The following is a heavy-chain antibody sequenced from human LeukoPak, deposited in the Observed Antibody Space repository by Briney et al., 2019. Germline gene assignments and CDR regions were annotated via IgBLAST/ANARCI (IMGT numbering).Heavy chain of an antibody. CDR2: ISSNGGTT. V-gene: IGHV3-64D*06. CDR3: VKVKGPYDIFTGYFDY. J-gene: IGHJ4*02. CDR1: GFPFSSYA. D-gene: IGHD3-9*01. Sequence: QPGGSLRLSCSASGFPFSSYAMHWVRQAPGKGLEYVSAISSNGGTTYYADSVKGRFTISRDNSKNTLYLQMSSLRAEDTAVYFCVKVKGPYDIFTGYFDYWGQGTLVTVSS.